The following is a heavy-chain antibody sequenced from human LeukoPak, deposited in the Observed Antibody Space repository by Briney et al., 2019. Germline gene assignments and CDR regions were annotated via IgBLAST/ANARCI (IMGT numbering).Heavy chain of an antibody. CDR3: AGGFPSTHNLFDP. V-gene: IGHV4-59*01. J-gene: IGHJ5*02. D-gene: IGHD3-10*01. CDR1: GGSISSYY. Sequence: SETLSLTCTVSGGSISSYYWSWIRQPPGKGLEWIGYIYYSGSTNYNPSLKSRVTISVDTSKNQFSLKLSSVTAADTAVYYCAGGFPSTHNLFDPWGQGTLVTVCS. CDR2: IYYSGST.